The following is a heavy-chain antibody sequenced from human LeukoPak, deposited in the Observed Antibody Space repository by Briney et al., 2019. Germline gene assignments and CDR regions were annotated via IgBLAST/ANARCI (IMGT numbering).Heavy chain of an antibody. D-gene: IGHD3-10*01. CDR3: AKDVDGGSGSYYKD. CDR1: EFTFSSYS. CDR2: ISSSSSYI. Sequence: GGSLRLSCAASEFTFSSYSMNWVRQAPGKGLEGVSSISSSSSYIYYADSVKGRFTISRDNAKNSLYLQMNSLRAEDTALYYCAKDVDGGSGSYYKDWGQGTLVTVSS. J-gene: IGHJ4*02. V-gene: IGHV3-21*04.